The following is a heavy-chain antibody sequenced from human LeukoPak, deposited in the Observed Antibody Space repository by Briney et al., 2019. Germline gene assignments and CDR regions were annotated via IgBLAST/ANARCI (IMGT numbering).Heavy chain of an antibody. V-gene: IGHV4-34*01. CDR2: INHSGST. CDR1: GGSFSGYY. Sequence: PSETLSLTCAVYGGSFSGYYWSWIRQPPGKGLEWIGEINHSGSTNYNPSLKSRVTISVDTSKNRFSLKLSSVTAADTAVYYCARHERSSITMVRGVKPKKWFDPWGQGTLVTVSS. CDR3: ARHERSSITMVRGVKPKKWFDP. D-gene: IGHD3-10*01. J-gene: IGHJ5*02.